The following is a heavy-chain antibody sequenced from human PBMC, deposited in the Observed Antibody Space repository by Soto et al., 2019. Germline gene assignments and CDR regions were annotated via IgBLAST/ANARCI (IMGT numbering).Heavy chain of an antibody. V-gene: IGHV1-18*01. Sequence: QVHLVQSGAEVKKPGASVKVSCKGSGYGFTTYGITWVRQAPGQGLEWMAWISAHNGNTNYAQKLQGRVTVTRDTSTSTAYMELRSLRYANTAVYYCARGRYGDYWGQGALVTVSS. J-gene: IGHJ4*02. CDR1: GYGFTTYG. CDR2: ISAHNGNT. CDR3: ARGRYGDY. D-gene: IGHD1-1*01.